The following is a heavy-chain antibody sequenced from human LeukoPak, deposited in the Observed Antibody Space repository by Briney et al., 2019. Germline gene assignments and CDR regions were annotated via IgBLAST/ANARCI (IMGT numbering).Heavy chain of an antibody. CDR3: ARVGRSRGSLPNSYYYMDV. CDR2: IIPIFGST. V-gene: IGHV1-69*05. J-gene: IGHJ6*03. CDR1: GDIFTSYS. D-gene: IGHD1-26*01. Sequence: SVKVSCNASGDIFTSYSVSWVRQAPGQGLEWMGGIIPIFGSTNYAQKFQGRVTITTDQSTRTAYMELNSLSSDDTAVYYCARVGRSRGSLPNSYYYMDVWGKGTTVTVSS.